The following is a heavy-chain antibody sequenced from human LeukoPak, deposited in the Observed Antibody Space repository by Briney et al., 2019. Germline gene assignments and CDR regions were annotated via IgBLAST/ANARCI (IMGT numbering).Heavy chain of an antibody. CDR1: GYTFTSYG. D-gene: IGHD2-21*02. J-gene: IGHJ4*02. CDR3: ARDRLFGTSGDCYS. V-gene: IGHV1-18*01. CDR2: ISAYNGNT. Sequence: GASVKVSCKASGYTFTSYGISRVRQAPGQGLEGVGWISAYNGNTNYAQKLQGRVTMTTDTSTSTAYMELRSLRSDDTAVYYCARDRLFGTSGDCYSWGQGTLVTVSS.